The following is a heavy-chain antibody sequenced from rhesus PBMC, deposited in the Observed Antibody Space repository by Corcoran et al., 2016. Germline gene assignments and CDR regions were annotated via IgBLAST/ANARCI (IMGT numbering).Heavy chain of an antibody. CDR3: ATSTVAASAY. Sequence: QVQLQESGPGLVKPSETLSLTRPVSGYSITNTYWSRIRQPAGRGLEWIGDVYGRGGSTYYIPSLKSRITISTDTSKYQFSLKLSSVTAAVTAISSCATSTVAASAYWGQGVLVTVSS. V-gene: IGHV4-160*01. CDR1: GYSITNTY. CDR2: VYGRGGST. J-gene: IGHJ4*01. D-gene: IGHD4-29*01.